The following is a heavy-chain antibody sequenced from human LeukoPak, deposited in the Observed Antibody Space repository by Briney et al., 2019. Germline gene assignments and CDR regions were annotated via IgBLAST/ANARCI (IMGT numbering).Heavy chain of an antibody. J-gene: IGHJ5*02. Sequence: SETLSLTCTVSGGSISSYDWSWIRQSAGKGLERIGRFYTSGTANYNPYFESRVTMSVDTSKNQFSLKLRSVTAADTAVYYCAKEREVAGSNWFDPWGQGTLVTVSS. CDR2: FYTSGTA. V-gene: IGHV4-4*07. CDR3: AKEREVAGSNWFDP. CDR1: GGSISSYD. D-gene: IGHD2-15*01.